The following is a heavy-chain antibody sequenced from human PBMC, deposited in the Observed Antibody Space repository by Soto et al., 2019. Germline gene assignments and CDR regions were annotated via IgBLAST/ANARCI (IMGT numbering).Heavy chain of an antibody. CDR1: GGTFSSYA. Sequence: QVQLVQSGAEVKKPGSSVKVSCKASGGTFSSYAISWVRQAPGQGLEWMGGIIPIFGTANYAQKFQGRVTITADESTSTAYMELSSLRSEDXAVXXCXXXXYGXTKXXXPGDYXGXGTLVTVSS. V-gene: IGHV1-69*01. CDR2: IIPIFGTA. D-gene: IGHD4-17*01. CDR3: XXXXYGXTKXXXPGDY. J-gene: IGHJ4*02.